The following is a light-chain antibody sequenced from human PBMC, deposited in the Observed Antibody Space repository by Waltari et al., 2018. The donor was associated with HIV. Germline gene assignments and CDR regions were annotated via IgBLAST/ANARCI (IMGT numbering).Light chain of an antibody. CDR2: DND. Sequence: QSVLTHPPSVSAAPGQKFTITCSGRSSNLAINYVSGYPQRPGTAPKLVIDDNDNRPSGIPVRFWGSKAGTAATLGITGLRTGGEADCDCGTWDTGLSVVVFGGGTELTVL. CDR1: SSNLAINY. J-gene: IGLJ2*01. V-gene: IGLV1-51*01. CDR3: GTWDTGLSVVV.